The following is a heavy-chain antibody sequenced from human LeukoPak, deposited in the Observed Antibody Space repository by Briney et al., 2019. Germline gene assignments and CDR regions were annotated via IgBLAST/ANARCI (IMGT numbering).Heavy chain of an antibody. CDR3: ARHRYYDTSGARGMHWFDP. D-gene: IGHD3-22*01. V-gene: IGHV4-34*01. J-gene: IGHJ5*02. CDR2: INHSGST. CDR1: GGSFSDFY. Sequence: SETLSLTCAVYGGSFSDFYWSWIRQTPGKGLEWIGEINHSGSTNYNPSLKSRVTISVDTSKNQFSLKLNSVTAADTAVYFCARHRYYDTSGARGMHWFDPWGQGTLVTVSS.